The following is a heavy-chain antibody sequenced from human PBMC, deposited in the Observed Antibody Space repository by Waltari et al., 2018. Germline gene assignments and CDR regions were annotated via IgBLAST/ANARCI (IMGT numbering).Heavy chain of an antibody. J-gene: IGHJ5*02. Sequence: QVQLAQSGSELKKPGDSVKISCKASGYTFTDYAINWVRQAPGPGLELMGWITTNTGNPTYAQGFTGRFVFSWDTSVSTAYLQITSLKTEDSAVYYCAREVVPPHTIVVNWFDPWGQGTLVTVSS. CDR1: GYTFTDYA. D-gene: IGHD2-2*01. CDR2: ITTNTGNP. V-gene: IGHV7-4-1*02. CDR3: AREVVPPHTIVVNWFDP.